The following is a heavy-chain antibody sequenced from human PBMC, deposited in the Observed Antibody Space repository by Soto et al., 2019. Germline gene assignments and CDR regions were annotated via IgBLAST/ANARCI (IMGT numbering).Heavy chain of an antibody. Sequence: QLQLQESGPGLVTPSETLSLTCTVSGCSISSSSYYWGWIRQPPGKGLEWIGSIDYSGSTYYNPSLKGPITISVDTSKNQFSLKLSSVTAADTAVYSCEKQDSGGDYSSSPRFDPWGQGTIVTVS. V-gene: IGHV4-39*01. D-gene: IGHD6-6*01. J-gene: IGHJ5*02. CDR2: IDYSGST. CDR1: GCSISSSSYY. CDR3: EKQDSGGDYSSSPRFDP.